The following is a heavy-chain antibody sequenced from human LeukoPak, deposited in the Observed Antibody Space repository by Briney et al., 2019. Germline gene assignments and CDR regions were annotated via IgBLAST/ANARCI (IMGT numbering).Heavy chain of an antibody. J-gene: IGHJ4*02. Sequence: SETLSLTCAVYGVSFSGYYWSWIRQPPGKGLEWIGEINHSGSTNYNPSLKSRVTISVDTSKNQFSLKLSSVTAADTAVYYCARGPSPPSRWGQGTLVTVSS. CDR2: INHSGST. CDR3: ARGPSPPSR. CDR1: GVSFSGYY. V-gene: IGHV4-34*01.